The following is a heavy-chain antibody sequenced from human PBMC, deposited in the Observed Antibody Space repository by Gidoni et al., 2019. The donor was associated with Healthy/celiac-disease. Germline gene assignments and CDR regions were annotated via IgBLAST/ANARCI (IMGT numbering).Heavy chain of an antibody. D-gene: IGHD2-2*01. J-gene: IGHJ6*04. CDR3: ARAGVVPAARNYYYGMDV. V-gene: IGHV1-69*01. CDR2: IIPIFGTA. CDR1: GGTFSSYA. Sequence: QVQLVQSGAEVKKPGSSVKVSCKASGGTFSSYAISWGRQAPGQGLEWMGGIIPIFGTANYAQKFQGRVTITADESTSTAYMELSSLRSEDTAVYYCARAGVVPAARNYYYGMDVWGKGTTVTVSS.